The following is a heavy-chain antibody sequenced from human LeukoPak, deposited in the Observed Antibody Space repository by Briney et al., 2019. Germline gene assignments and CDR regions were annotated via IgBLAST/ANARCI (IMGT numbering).Heavy chain of an antibody. CDR1: GGSFSGYY. CDR3: ARVKSLYCSGGSCYWGWFDL. CDR2: INHSGST. D-gene: IGHD2-15*01. V-gene: IGHV4-34*01. Sequence: PSETLSLTCAVYGGSFSGYYWSWIRQPPGKGLEWIGEINHSGSTNYSPSLKSRVTISVDTSKNQFSLKLSSVTAADTAVYYCARVKSLYCSGGSCYWGWFDLWGQGTLVTVSS. J-gene: IGHJ5*02.